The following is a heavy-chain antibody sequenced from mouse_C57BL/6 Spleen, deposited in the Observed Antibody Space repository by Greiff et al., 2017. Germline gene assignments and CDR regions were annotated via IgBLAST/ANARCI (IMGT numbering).Heavy chain of an antibody. D-gene: IGHD2-1*01. V-gene: IGHV1-42*01. CDR3: ALLEPEDAMDY. Sequence: VQLQQSGPELVKPGASVKISCKASGYSFTGYYMNWVKQSPEKSLEWIGEIKPSTGGTTYNQKFKAKATLTVDKSSSTAYMQLKSLTSEESAVSYCALLEPEDAMDYWGQGTSVTVSS. J-gene: IGHJ4*01. CDR1: GYSFTGYY. CDR2: IKPSTGGT.